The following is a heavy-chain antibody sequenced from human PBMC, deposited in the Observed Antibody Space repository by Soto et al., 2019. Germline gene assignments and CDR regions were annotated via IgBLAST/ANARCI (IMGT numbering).Heavy chain of an antibody. D-gene: IGHD3-10*01. V-gene: IGHV1-69*02. Sequence: QVQLVQSGAEVKRPGSSVKVSCKASGDRFAFYSINWMRQAPRVGLEWMGRINPILSMSNYAQRFQGRVTMTADKSTSTAYMVLNSLRSEDTAMYYCATSYGSGYRAFDYWGQGALVTVSS. J-gene: IGHJ4*02. CDR1: GDRFAFYS. CDR2: INPILSMS. CDR3: ATSYGSGYRAFDY.